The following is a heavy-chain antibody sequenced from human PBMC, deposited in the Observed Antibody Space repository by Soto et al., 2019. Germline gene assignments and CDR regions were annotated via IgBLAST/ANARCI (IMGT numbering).Heavy chain of an antibody. J-gene: IGHJ6*02. CDR2: IYSGGST. V-gene: IGHV3-53*01. CDR3: ARDRDYYDSSGPAEPYGMDV. Sequence: GGSLRLSCAASGFTVSSNYMSWVRQAPGKGLEWASVIYSGGSTYYADSVKGRFTISRDNSKNTLYLQMNSLRAEDTAVYYCARDRDYYDSSGPAEPYGMDVWGQGTTVTVSS. CDR1: GFTVSSNY. D-gene: IGHD3-22*01.